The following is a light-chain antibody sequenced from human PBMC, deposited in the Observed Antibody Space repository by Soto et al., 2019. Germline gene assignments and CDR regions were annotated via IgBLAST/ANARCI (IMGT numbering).Light chain of an antibody. Sequence: EIVMTQSPATLSVSPGERATLSCRASQSVSSNLAWYQQKPGQAPRLLIYGASTRATVIPARFSGSGSGTEFTLTISSLQSEDFAVYYCQQYNNWPPLTLGGGTKVEIK. V-gene: IGKV3-15*01. CDR1: QSVSSN. CDR2: GAS. CDR3: QQYNNWPPLT. J-gene: IGKJ4*01.